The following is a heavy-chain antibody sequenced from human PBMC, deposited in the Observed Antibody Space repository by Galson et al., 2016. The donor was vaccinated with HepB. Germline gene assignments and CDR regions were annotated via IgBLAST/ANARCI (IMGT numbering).Heavy chain of an antibody. Sequence: SLRLSCAASGFTFDDYAMHWVRQAPGKGLEWVSGISWDSGRKGYADSVKGRFTISRDNAKNSLYLQMNSLRAEDTALYYCARVLSQYYFKYWGHGTLVTVSS. CDR2: ISWDSGRK. CDR3: ARVLSQYYFKY. CDR1: GFTFDDYA. J-gene: IGHJ4*01. D-gene: IGHD2-2*01. V-gene: IGHV3-9*01.